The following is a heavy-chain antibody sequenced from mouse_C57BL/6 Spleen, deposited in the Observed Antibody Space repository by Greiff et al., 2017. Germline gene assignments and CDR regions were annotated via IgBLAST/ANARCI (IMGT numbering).Heavy chain of an antibody. CDR3: ARSGYSGENFDY. CDR1: GYTFTSYG. V-gene: IGHV1-81*01. Sequence: QVQLKQSGAELARPGASVKLSCKASGYTFTSYGISWVKQRTGQGLEWIGEIYPRSGNTYYNEKFKGKATLTADKSSRTAYMELRSLTSEDSAVSFCARSGYSGENFDYWGQGTTLTVSS. J-gene: IGHJ2*01. D-gene: IGHD2-12*01. CDR2: IYPRSGNT.